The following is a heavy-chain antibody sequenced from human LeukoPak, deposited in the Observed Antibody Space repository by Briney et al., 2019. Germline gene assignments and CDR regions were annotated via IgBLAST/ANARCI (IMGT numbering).Heavy chain of an antibody. CDR2: IYSGGTT. CDR1: GLTVSSNY. J-gene: IGHJ4*02. CDR3: ARDGRGDLTWIQLWSPFDY. V-gene: IGHV3-66*02. Sequence: GGSLRLSCPASGLTVSSNYMSWVRQAPGKGLEWVAVIYSGGTTYYADSVKGRFTIPRDNSNNTLYLQMNSLRAEDTAVYYCARDGRGDLTWIQLWSPFDYWGQGTLVTVSS. D-gene: IGHD5-18*01.